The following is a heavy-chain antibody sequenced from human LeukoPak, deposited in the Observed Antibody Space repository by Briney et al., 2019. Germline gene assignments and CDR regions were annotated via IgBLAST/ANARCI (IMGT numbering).Heavy chain of an antibody. CDR3: AKDGTSSWFGEAT. J-gene: IGHJ5*02. V-gene: IGHV3-30*18. Sequence: GGSLRLSCAASGSTFSDYGMQWVRQPPGNGLEWVALISTDGSHKDYADSVKGRFTLSRDNSKNTLYLQMNSLRVEDTAVYYCAKDGTSSWFGEATWGQGTLVTVSS. CDR1: GSTFSDYG. D-gene: IGHD6-13*01. CDR2: ISTDGSHK.